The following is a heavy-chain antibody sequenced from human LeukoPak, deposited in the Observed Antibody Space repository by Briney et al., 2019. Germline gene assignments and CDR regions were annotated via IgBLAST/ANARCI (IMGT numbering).Heavy chain of an antibody. CDR1: GFTFSSSA. Sequence: PGGSLRLSCAASGFTFSSSAMSWVRQAPGKGLEWVSAISNNGGYTYYADSVQGRFTISRDNSKSTLCLQMNSLRAEDTAVYYCAKDTDYGDYVVDPWGQGTLVTVSS. D-gene: IGHD4-17*01. V-gene: IGHV3-23*01. CDR2: ISNNGGYT. J-gene: IGHJ5*02. CDR3: AKDTDYGDYVVDP.